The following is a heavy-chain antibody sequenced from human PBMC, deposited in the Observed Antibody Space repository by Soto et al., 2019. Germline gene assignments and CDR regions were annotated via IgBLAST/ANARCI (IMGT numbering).Heavy chain of an antibody. CDR3: ARGDDYNDGVYASDI. CDR2: IRDKANSYTT. J-gene: IGHJ3*02. D-gene: IGHD4-4*01. Sequence: EVQMVESGGGLVQPGRSLRLSCAASGFIFSDHYMDWVRQAPGKGLEWVGRIRDKANSYTTEYAASEKGRFTISRDDSKNSLYLQMNSLKIEDTAVYYCARGDDYNDGVYASDIWGQGTMVTVSS. CDR1: GFIFSDHY. V-gene: IGHV3-72*01.